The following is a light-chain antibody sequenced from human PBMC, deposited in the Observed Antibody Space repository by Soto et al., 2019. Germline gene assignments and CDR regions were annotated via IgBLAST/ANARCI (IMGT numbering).Light chain of an antibody. CDR2: SNN. CDR3: AAWDDSLNGYV. J-gene: IGLJ1*01. Sequence: QSALTQPPSASGTPGQRVTISCSGSSSKIGSNTVNWYQQLPGTAPKLLNYSNNQRPSGVPDRFSGSKSGTSASLAISGLQSDDEADYYCAAWDDSLNGYVFGTGSKVTVL. V-gene: IGLV1-44*01. CDR1: SSKIGSNT.